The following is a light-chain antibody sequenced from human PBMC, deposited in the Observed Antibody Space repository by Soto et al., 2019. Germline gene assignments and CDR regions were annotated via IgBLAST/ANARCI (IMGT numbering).Light chain of an antibody. CDR1: QSISNW. CDR3: QQYNSYS. V-gene: IGKV1-5*01. J-gene: IGKJ1*01. Sequence: DSQMTQSPSTLPAAVGDRVTITCRASQSISNWLAWYQQKPGTAPKVLIYHASNVQSGVPSSFRGSGSGTEFPRDSRSLQPDFFAPYYGQQYNSYSFGQGTKVQL. CDR2: HAS.